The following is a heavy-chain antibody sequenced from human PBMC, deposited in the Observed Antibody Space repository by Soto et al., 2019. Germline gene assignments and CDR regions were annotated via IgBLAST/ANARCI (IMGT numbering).Heavy chain of an antibody. V-gene: IGHV3-23*01. Sequence: GGSLRLSCAASGFTFSNFAMTWVRQAPGKGLESVSAISGSGGSTYHADSVKGRFTISRDNSKNTLYLQMNSLRAEDTAVYYCAKARGGYCSGGSCYRSLYFDYWGQGTLVTVSS. J-gene: IGHJ4*02. D-gene: IGHD2-15*01. CDR3: AKARGGYCSGGSCYRSLYFDY. CDR1: GFTFSNFA. CDR2: ISGSGGST.